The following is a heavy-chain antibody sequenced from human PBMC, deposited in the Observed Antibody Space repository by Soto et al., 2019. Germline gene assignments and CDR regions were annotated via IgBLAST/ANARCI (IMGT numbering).Heavy chain of an antibody. CDR1: GYTFTIYG. CDR3: ARDKLWSGFDAFDI. J-gene: IGHJ3*02. Sequence: ASVKVSCKASGYTFTIYGISLVRQAPGQGLEWMGWISAYNGNTNYAQKLQGRVTMTTDTSTSTAYMELRSLRSDDTAVYYCARDKLWSGFDAFDIWGQGTMVTVSS. V-gene: IGHV1-18*01. D-gene: IGHD3-3*01. CDR2: ISAYNGNT.